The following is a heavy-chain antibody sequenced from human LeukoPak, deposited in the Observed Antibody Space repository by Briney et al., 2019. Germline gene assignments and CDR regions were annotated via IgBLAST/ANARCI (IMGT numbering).Heavy chain of an antibody. J-gene: IGHJ6*03. Sequence: SETLSLTCTVSGGSISSYYWSWIRQPPGKGLEWIGCIYYSGSTNYNPSFKSRVTISVDTSKNQFSLKLSSVTAADTAVYYCASHDYGDYYYYMDVWGKGTTVTISS. CDR3: ASHDYGDYYYYMDV. CDR2: IYYSGST. V-gene: IGHV4-59*08. CDR1: GGSISSYY. D-gene: IGHD4-17*01.